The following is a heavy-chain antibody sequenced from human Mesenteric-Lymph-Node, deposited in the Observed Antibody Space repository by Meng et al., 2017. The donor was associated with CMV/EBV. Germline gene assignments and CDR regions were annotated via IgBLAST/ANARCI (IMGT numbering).Heavy chain of an antibody. V-gene: IGHV1-69*06. Sequence: KASGGTFSSYGIRWVRQAPVQGLEWMGEIIPLFGTANYAQKVQGRVTITADKSTSTAYMELSSLRSEDTAVYYCASYSGSGSYSDYWGQGTLVTVSS. D-gene: IGHD3-10*01. J-gene: IGHJ4*02. CDR2: IIPLFGTA. CDR1: GGTFSSYG. CDR3: ASYSGSGSYSDY.